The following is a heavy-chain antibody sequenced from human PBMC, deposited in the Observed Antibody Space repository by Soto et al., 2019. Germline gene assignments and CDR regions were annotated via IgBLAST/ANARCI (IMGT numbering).Heavy chain of an antibody. V-gene: IGHV3-73*01. CDR3: TSPFFIAAAANAFDI. Sequence: GGSLRLSCAASGFTFSGSAMHWVRQASGKGLEWVGRIRSKANSYATAYAASVKGRFTISRDDSKNTAYLQMNSLKTEDTAVYYCTSPFFIAAAANAFDIWGQGTMVTVS. CDR2: IRSKANSYAT. D-gene: IGHD6-13*01. J-gene: IGHJ3*02. CDR1: GFTFSGSA.